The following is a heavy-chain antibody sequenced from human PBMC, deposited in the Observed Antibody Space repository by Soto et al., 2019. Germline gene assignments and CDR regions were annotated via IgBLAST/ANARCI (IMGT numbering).Heavy chain of an antibody. CDR2: ISGSGGST. CDR1: GFTFSSYA. D-gene: IGHD2-15*01. J-gene: IGHJ4*02. Sequence: EVQLLESGGGLVQPGGSLRLSCAASGFTFSSYAMSWVRQAPGKGLEWVSAISGSGGSTYYADSVKGWFTISRDNSKNTLYLQMNSLRAEDTAVYYCAKDNGVVVAAQSGYWGQGTLVTVSS. V-gene: IGHV3-23*01. CDR3: AKDNGVVVAAQSGY.